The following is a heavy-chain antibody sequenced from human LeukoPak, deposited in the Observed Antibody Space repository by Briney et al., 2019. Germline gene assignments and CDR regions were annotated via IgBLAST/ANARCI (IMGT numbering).Heavy chain of an antibody. CDR1: GGSISGYY. V-gene: IGHV4-59*01. CDR2: IYYTGST. J-gene: IGHJ4*02. D-gene: IGHD2-15*01. CDR3: ARGYCSGGSCYYFDY. Sequence: SETLSLTCTVSGGSISGYYWNFIRQFPGRGLEWIGFIYYTGSTNYNPSLKSRVTISLDTSNNQFSLKLSSVTAADTAVYYCARGYCSGGSCYYFDYWGQGTLVTVSS.